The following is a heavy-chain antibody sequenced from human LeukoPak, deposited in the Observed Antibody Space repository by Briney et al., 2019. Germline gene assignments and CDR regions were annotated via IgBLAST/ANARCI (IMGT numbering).Heavy chain of an antibody. CDR2: IWYDGSNK. D-gene: IGHD3-3*02. CDR1: GFTFSSYG. J-gene: IGHJ4*02. Sequence: PGGSLRLSCAASGFTFSSYGMHWVRQAPGKGLEWVAVIWYDGSNKYYADSVKGRFTISRDNSKNTLYLQMNSLRAEDTAVYYCAKDMFHFWSGCCLDYWGQGTLVTVSS. CDR3: AKDMFHFWSGCCLDY. V-gene: IGHV3-33*06.